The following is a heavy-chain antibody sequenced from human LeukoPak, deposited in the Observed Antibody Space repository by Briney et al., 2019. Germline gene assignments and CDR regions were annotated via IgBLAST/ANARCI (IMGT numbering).Heavy chain of an antibody. J-gene: IGHJ3*02. V-gene: IGHV4-59*08. CDR1: GGSISSDY. Sequence: SETLSLTCTVSGGSISSDYWSWIRQPPGKGLEWIGYMYYSGSTNYNPSLKSRVTISVDTSKNQFSLKLSSLTAADTAVYYCARRPFNWGSGDAFDIWGQGTMVTVSS. CDR2: MYYSGST. CDR3: ARRPFNWGSGDAFDI. D-gene: IGHD7-27*01.